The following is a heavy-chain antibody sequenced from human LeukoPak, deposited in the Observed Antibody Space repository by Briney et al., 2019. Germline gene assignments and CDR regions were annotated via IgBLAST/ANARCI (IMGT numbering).Heavy chain of an antibody. D-gene: IGHD3-22*01. CDR3: ARDTTYYYDSSGYYHTFDY. Sequence: SVKVSCKASGGTFSSYAISWVRQAPGQGHEWMGRIIPILGIANYAQKFQVRVTITADKSTSTAYMELSSLRSEDTAVYYCARDTTYYYDSSGYYHTFDYWGQGTLVTVSS. CDR2: IIPILGIA. J-gene: IGHJ4*02. CDR1: GGTFSSYA. V-gene: IGHV1-69*04.